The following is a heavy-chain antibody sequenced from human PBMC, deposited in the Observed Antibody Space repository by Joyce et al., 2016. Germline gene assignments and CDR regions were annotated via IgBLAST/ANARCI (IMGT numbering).Heavy chain of an antibody. V-gene: IGHV4-39*01. CDR1: GASISSIAHY. CDR2: MYSTGRT. D-gene: IGHD3-22*01. J-gene: IGHJ2*01. CDR3: ARQLHGDNSVWYFDL. Sequence: QVQLQESGPGLVKPSETLSLTCTVSGASISSIAHYWSWIRQPPGKGLEWMASMYSTGRTCHNASLESRVSISVDTSKGQFALRLSSVTAADTAVYYCARQLHGDNSVWYFDLWGRGTLVSVSS.